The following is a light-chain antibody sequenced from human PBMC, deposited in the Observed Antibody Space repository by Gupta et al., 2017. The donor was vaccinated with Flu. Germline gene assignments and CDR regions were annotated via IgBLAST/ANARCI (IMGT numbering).Light chain of an antibody. CDR1: QSLLHGDGKTY. Sequence: VTPGQPASISCKSSQSLLHGDGKTYLYWYLQKPGQPPQLLIYEGSNRGSGVPDKFSGSGSGTDFTLIISRAEAEDVGVYYCRQSLQLPITLGQWTRVEIK. CDR3: RQSLQLPIT. CDR2: EGS. V-gene: IGKV2D-29*01. J-gene: IGKJ5*01.